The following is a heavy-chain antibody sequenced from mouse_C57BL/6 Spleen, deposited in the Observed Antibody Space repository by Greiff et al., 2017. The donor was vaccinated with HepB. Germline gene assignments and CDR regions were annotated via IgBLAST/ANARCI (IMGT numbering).Heavy chain of an antibody. Sequence: EVQGVESGGDLVKPGGSLKLSCAASGFTFSSYGMSWVRQTPDKRLEWVATISSGGSYTYYPDSVKGRFTISRDNAKNTLYLQMSSLKSEDTAMYYCASHYYGSSFSFDYWGQGTTLTVSS. CDR3: ASHYYGSSFSFDY. CDR1: GFTFSSYG. J-gene: IGHJ2*01. CDR2: ISSGGSYT. V-gene: IGHV5-6*01. D-gene: IGHD1-1*01.